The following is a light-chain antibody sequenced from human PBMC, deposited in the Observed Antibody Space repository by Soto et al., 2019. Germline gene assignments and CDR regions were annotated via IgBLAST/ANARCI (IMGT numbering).Light chain of an antibody. CDR2: AAS. Sequence: DIQMTQSPSYLSASVGDRVTITCRASQSISTYVNWYQQKPGKAPQLLIHAASSLQGGVPSRVSGSGSGTDFTLTISSLHPEDFATYYCQQSYSIPYVFGQATKLEIE. CDR1: QSISTY. J-gene: IGKJ2*01. CDR3: QQSYSIPYV. V-gene: IGKV1-39*01.